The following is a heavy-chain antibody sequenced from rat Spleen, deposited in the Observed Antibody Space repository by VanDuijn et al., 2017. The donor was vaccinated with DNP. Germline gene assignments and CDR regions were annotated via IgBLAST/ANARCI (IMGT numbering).Heavy chain of an antibody. CDR2: IGSPAYAP. CDR1: GLTSMAYY. J-gene: IGHJ2*01. CDR3: ARRWGNYLDY. V-gene: IGHV5-25*01. D-gene: IGHD4-3*01. Sequence: EVQLVESGGGLLQPGRSLKLSCAASGLTSMAYYLAWVGQAPARGLDWLPYIGSPAYAPYYTDSVKARFAISRDNAKSTLYLQMDSLRSEDTATYYCARRWGNYLDYWGQGVMVTVSS.